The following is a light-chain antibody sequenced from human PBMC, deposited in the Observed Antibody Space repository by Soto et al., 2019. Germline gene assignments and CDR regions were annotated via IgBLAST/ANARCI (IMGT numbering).Light chain of an antibody. V-gene: IGKV1-39*01. J-gene: IGKJ4*01. CDR2: AAS. CDR3: QQSYSAPLT. Sequence: DIQMTQSPSSLSASVGDRVTITCRASQSISTYLNWYQQKPGKAPNLLIYAASSLQSGAPSRFSGSGSGTDFTLTISSLQPEDFATYYCQQSYSAPLTFGGGTQVEIK. CDR1: QSISTY.